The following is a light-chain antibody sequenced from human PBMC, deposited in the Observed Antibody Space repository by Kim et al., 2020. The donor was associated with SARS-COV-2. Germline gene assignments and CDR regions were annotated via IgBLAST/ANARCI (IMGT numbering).Light chain of an antibody. CDR2: TNI. J-gene: IGLJ2*01. V-gene: IGLV1-40*01. CDR1: RSNIGAGYD. CDR3: QSFDISLGGVVV. Sequence: VTISCTGSRSNIGAGYDVSWYQQLPGTAPEFLIYTNITRPSGVPNRFSASKSGTSASLAITGLQAEDEADYYCQSFDISLGGVVVFGGGTQLTVL.